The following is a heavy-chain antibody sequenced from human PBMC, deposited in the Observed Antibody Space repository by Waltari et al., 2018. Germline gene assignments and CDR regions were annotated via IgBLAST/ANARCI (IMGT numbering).Heavy chain of an antibody. V-gene: IGHV4-4*02. CDR1: GGSHSSRNW. CDR2: IYHRGST. Sequence: QVQLQESGPGLVKPSGTLSLTCAVSGGSHSSRNWWSWVRQPPGKGLEWIGEIYHRGSTNYNPSLKSRVTISVDKSKNQFSLKLSSVTAADTAVYYCARDITGTTGGDYYGMDVWGQGTTVTVSS. J-gene: IGHJ6*02. D-gene: IGHD1-7*01. CDR3: ARDITGTTGGDYYGMDV.